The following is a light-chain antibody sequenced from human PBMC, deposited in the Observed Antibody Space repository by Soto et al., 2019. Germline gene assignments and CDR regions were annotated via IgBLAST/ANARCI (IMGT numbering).Light chain of an antibody. Sequence: DIVMTQSPATLSESPGERVTLSCRASQYINSNLAWYQQKPGQPPRLLIYDATSRATGIPSRFSGSGSGTDFTLTIISLQSEDFAVYFWQQYHDWPPLTFGGGTKVEIK. CDR2: DAT. CDR1: QYINSN. J-gene: IGKJ4*01. V-gene: IGKV3D-15*01. CDR3: QQYHDWPPLT.